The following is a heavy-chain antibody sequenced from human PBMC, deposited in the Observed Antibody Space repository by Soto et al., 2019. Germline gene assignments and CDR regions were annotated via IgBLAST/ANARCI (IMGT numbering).Heavy chain of an antibody. CDR2: IVVGSGNT. CDR3: AVGGLGGDPPDAFDI. Sequence: ASVKVSCKASGFTFTSSAVQWVRQARGQRLEWIGWIVVGSGNTNYAQKFQERVTITRDMSTSTAYMELSSLRSEDTAVYYCAVGGLGGDPPDAFDIWGQGTTVTVSS. CDR1: GFTFTSSA. J-gene: IGHJ3*02. D-gene: IGHD2-21*02. V-gene: IGHV1-58*01.